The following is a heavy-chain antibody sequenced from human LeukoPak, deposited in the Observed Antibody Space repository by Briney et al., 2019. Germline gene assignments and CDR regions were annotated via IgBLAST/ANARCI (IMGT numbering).Heavy chain of an antibody. Sequence: ASVKVSCKASGYTLTTYYMHWVRQAPGQGLEWMGIVNPSSGSTSYAQKFQGRVTMTRDTSTSTFYMELRSLKSEDTAVYYCARDGEYYDSSGSYFDYWGQGTLVTVSS. CDR1: GYTLTTYY. CDR3: ARDGEYYDSSGSYFDY. D-gene: IGHD3-22*01. J-gene: IGHJ4*02. CDR2: VNPSSGST. V-gene: IGHV1-46*01.